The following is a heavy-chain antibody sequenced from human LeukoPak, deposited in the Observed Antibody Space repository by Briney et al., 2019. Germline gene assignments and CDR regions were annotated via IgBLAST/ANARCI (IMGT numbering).Heavy chain of an antibody. CDR2: IRYDGSNK. V-gene: IGHV3-30*02. J-gene: IGHJ4*02. D-gene: IGHD6-13*01. Sequence: AGGSLRLSCAAAGFTFISYGMQWVRQAPTERREWGAFIRYDGSNKYYADSVNGRFTISRDNSKNTLYLQMNSLRAEDTAVYYCAKGHSSSWPVFDYWGQGTLVTVSS. CDR3: AKGHSSSWPVFDY. CDR1: GFTFISYG.